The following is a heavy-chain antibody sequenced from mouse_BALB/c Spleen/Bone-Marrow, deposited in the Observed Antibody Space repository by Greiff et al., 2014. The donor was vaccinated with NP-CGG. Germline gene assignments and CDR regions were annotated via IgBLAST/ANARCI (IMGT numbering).Heavy chain of an antibody. CDR1: GYSFTGYT. CDR3: ARDYYGSSYGFAY. J-gene: IGHJ3*01. V-gene: IGHV1-18*01. D-gene: IGHD1-1*01. Sequence: EVQLQESGPELVKPGASMKISCKASGYSFTGYTMNWVKQSHRKSLEWIGLINPYNGGTSYNQKFKGKATLTVDKSSSTAYMELLSLTSEDSAVYYCARDYYGSSYGFAYWGQGTLVTVSA. CDR2: INPYNGGT.